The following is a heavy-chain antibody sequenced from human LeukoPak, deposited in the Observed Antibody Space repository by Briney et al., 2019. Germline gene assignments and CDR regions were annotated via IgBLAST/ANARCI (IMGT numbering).Heavy chain of an antibody. CDR3: ASLLTPYHGSGGGGMDV. D-gene: IGHD3-10*01. V-gene: IGHV3-74*01. CDR1: GFTFSTYW. Sequence: PGGSLRLSCAASGFTFSTYWMEWVRQTPGRGLVWVSRITSDGTTTTYADSVRGRFTISRDNAKETLYLQMTSLRVEDTAVYSCASLLTPYHGSGGGGMDVWGQGTTVTVSS. CDR2: ITSDGTTT. J-gene: IGHJ6*02.